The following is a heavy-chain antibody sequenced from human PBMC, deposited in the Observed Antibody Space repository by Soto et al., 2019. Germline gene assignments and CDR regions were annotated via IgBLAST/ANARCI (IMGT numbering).Heavy chain of an antibody. CDR2: IDPSDSYT. J-gene: IGHJ4*02. CDR1: GYSFTSYW. D-gene: IGHD2-2*01. CDR3: ASPYCSSTSCYEGFGY. Sequence: GESLKISCKGSGYSFTSYWISGVRQMPGKGLEWMGRIDPSDSYTNYSPSFQGHVTISADKSISTAYLQWSSLKASDTAMYYCASPYCSSTSCYEGFGYWGQGTLVTVSS. V-gene: IGHV5-10-1*01.